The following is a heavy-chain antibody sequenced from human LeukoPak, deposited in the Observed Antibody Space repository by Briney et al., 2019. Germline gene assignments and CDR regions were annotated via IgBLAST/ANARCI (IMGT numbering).Heavy chain of an antibody. V-gene: IGHV3-48*03. CDR1: GFTFSSYE. D-gene: IGHD3-10*01. J-gene: IGHJ4*02. CDR2: ISSSGSTI. Sequence: PGGSLRLFCAASGFTFSSYEMNWARQAPGEGLEWVSYISSSGSTIYYAVSVQGRFTISRDNAKNSLYLQMNSLRAEDTAVYYCASESNYYGSGSYDHWGQGTLVTVSS. CDR3: ASESNYYGSGSYDH.